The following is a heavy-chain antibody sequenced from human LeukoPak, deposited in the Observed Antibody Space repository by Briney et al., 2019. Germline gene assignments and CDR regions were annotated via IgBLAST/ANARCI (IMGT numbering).Heavy chain of an antibody. J-gene: IGHJ4*02. CDR1: GYTFTNYA. CDR2: VSTYYGNT. CDR3: ARGDVTPTY. V-gene: IGHV1-18*01. D-gene: IGHD5-24*01. Sequence: ASVKVSCKASGYTFTNYAISWVRQAPGQGLEWVGWVSTYYGNTNYTQKFQGRVTMTTDTSTSTVYMEMRSLRSDDTAVYYCARGDVTPTYWGQGTLVTVSS.